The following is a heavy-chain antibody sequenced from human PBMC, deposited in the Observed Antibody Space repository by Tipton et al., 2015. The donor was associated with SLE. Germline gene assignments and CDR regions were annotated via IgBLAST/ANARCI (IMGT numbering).Heavy chain of an antibody. Sequence: SLRLSCAASGFTFSSHFMSWVRQAPGKGLEWVSVIYSSGVTYYADSVEGRFTISRDNSKNTLYLQMNSLRAEDTAVYYCAKVVEMTPEAWGQGTLVTVSS. CDR2: IYSSGVT. V-gene: IGHV3-23*03. CDR3: AKVVEMTPEA. D-gene: IGHD5-24*01. J-gene: IGHJ5*02. CDR1: GFTFSSHF.